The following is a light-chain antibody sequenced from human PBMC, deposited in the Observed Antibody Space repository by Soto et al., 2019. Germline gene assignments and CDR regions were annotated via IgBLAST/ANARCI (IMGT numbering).Light chain of an antibody. V-gene: IGKV1-5*01. CDR1: QSFSRF. CDR2: DAC. CDR3: LHYNDYPGT. J-gene: IGKJ1*01. Sequence: DIQMTQSPSTLSASVADTVTITCRATQSFSRFLAWFQQKPGRAPNLLIFDACTLQSGVPSRFSGSESGTEFTLTISSLQPDDFATCYCLHYNDYPGTFGKGTKVEIK.